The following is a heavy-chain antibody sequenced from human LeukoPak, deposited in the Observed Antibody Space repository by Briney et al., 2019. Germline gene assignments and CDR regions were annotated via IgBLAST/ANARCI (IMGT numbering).Heavy chain of an antibody. CDR2: INSDGSNT. J-gene: IGHJ4*02. CDR3: AGGLSDYYYTVGY. Sequence: GGSLRLSCTTSGFTVTNYSMHWVRQAPGRGLVWVSRINSDGSNTNYAGSVKGRFTISRDNARNTLYLQMNSLRAEDTAVYYCAGGLSDYYYTVGYWGQGTLVTVSS. D-gene: IGHD3-22*01. V-gene: IGHV3-74*01. CDR1: GFTVTNYS.